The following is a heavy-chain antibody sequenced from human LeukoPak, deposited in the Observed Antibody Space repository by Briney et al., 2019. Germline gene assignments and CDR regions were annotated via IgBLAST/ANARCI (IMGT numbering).Heavy chain of an antibody. V-gene: IGHV1-69*04. D-gene: IGHD3-22*01. CDR1: GGTFSSYT. CDR3: TRDEGYYDSSGYKYYFDY. Sequence: SVKVSCKASGGTFSSYTISWVRQAPGQGLEWMGRIIPILGIANYAQKFQGRVTITADKSTSTAYMELSSLRSEDTAVYYCTRDEGYYDSSGYKYYFDYWGQGTLVTVSS. CDR2: IIPILGIA. J-gene: IGHJ4*02.